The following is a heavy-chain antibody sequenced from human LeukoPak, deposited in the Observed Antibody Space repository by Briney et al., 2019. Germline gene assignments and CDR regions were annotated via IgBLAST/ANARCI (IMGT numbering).Heavy chain of an antibody. V-gene: IGHV4-4*02. CDR2: IYHSGRT. Sequence: PSGTLSLTCAVSGGSISSPNWWSWVRQPPGKGLEWIGEIYHSGRTNYNPSLKSRVTISVDKSKNQFSLKLSSVTAADTAVYYCARQKPSTFRQYGRGRPLDSWGQGTLVTVSS. CDR3: ARQKPSTFRQYGRGRPLDS. D-gene: IGHD4-11*01. J-gene: IGHJ4*02. CDR1: GGSISSPNW.